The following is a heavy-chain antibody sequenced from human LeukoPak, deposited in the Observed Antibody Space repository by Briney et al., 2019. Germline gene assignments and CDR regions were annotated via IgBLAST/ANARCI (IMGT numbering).Heavy chain of an antibody. CDR2: ISSSGSTI. Sequence: GGSLRLSCAASGFTFSSYEMSWVRQAPGKGLEWVSYISSSGSTIYYADSVKGRFTISRDNAKNSLYLQMNSLRAEDTALYYCARVRYDSCFDYWGQGTLVTVSS. V-gene: IGHV3-48*03. J-gene: IGHJ4*02. CDR3: ARVRYDSCFDY. D-gene: IGHD5-12*01. CDR1: GFTFSSYE.